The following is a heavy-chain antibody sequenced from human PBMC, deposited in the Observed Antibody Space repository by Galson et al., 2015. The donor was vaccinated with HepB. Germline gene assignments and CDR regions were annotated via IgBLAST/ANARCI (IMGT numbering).Heavy chain of an antibody. CDR2: TSGSGANT. J-gene: IGHJ4*02. V-gene: IGHV3-23*01. D-gene: IGHD3-3*01. CDR3: ASNYYDFWSGFYTPPPFAY. Sequence: SLRLSCAASGFTFSSYAMRWVRQAPGKGLEWVSLTSGSGANTYYAHSVKGRFTISRDNSKNTLYLQMNRLRAEGTAVYYCASNYYDFWSGFYTPPPFAYWGQGTLVTVSS. CDR1: GFTFSSYA.